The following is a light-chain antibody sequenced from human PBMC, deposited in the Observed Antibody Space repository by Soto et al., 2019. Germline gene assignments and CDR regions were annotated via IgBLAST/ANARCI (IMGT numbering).Light chain of an antibody. J-gene: IGKJ1*01. CDR2: GAS. CDR3: QQYNNWPQT. V-gene: IGKV3-15*01. CDR1: QSVSSY. Sequence: EIVMTQSPATLSVSPGERATLSCRASQSVSSYLAWYQQKPGQAPRLLIYGASTRATGIPARFSGSGSGTEFTLTISSLQSEDFAVYYCQQYNNWPQTFGQGTKVEIK.